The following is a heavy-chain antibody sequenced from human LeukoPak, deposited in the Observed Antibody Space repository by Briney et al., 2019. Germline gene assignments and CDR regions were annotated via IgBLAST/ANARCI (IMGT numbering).Heavy chain of an antibody. J-gene: IGHJ4*02. CDR2: IYHSGST. CDR1: GGSISSGGYY. Sequence: PSETLSLTCTVSGGSISSGGYYWSWIRQPPGKGLEWIGYIYHSGSTYYNPSLKSRVTISVDRSKNQFSLKLSSVTAADTAVYYCAREDGVVPAAMGERYFDYWGQGTLVTVSS. CDR3: AREDGVVPAAMGERYFDY. V-gene: IGHV4-30-2*01. D-gene: IGHD2-2*01.